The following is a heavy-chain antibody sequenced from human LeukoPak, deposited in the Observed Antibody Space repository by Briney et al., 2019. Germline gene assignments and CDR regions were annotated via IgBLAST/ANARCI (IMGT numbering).Heavy chain of an antibody. CDR3: ATKGYSSGWGLSNFDY. Sequence: SVKVSCKVSGYTLTELSIHWVRQAPGKGLEWMGGFDPEDDETIYAQKFQGRVTMTEDTSTDTAYMELSSLRSEDTAVYYCATKGYSSGWGLSNFDYWGQGTLVTVSS. CDR2: FDPEDDET. J-gene: IGHJ4*02. CDR1: GYTLTELS. V-gene: IGHV1-24*01. D-gene: IGHD6-19*01.